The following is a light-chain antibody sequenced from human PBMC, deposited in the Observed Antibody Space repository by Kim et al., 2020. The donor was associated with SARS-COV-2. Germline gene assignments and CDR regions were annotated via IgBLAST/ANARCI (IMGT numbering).Light chain of an antibody. CDR2: GAS. V-gene: IGKV3-15*01. Sequence: EIVMTQSPATLSVSQGERATLSCRASQSVSSNLAWYQQKPGQAPRLLIYGASTRATGIPARFSGSGSGTEFTLTISSLQSEDFAVYYCQQYNNSPPLTFCGGTKVDIK. CDR3: QQYNNSPPLT. J-gene: IGKJ4*01. CDR1: QSVSSN.